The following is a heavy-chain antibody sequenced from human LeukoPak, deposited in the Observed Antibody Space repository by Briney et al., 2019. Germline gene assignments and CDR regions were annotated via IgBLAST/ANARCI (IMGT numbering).Heavy chain of an antibody. CDR2: IYYSGSN. V-gene: IGHV4-59*01. Sequence: PSETLSLTCTVSGGSIGGYYYNWIRQPPGKGLEWIGYIYYSGSNNYNPSLKSRVTISLDTSKNQFSLKLSSVTTADTAVYYCARSVVTLYWYFDLWGRGTLVTVSS. D-gene: IGHD4-23*01. CDR3: ARSVVTLYWYFDL. J-gene: IGHJ2*01. CDR1: GGSIGGYY.